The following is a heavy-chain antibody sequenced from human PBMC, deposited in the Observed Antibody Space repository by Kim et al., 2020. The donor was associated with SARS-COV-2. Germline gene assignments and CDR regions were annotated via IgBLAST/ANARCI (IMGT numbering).Heavy chain of an antibody. CDR2: IWYDGTNK. V-gene: IGHV3-33*01. J-gene: IGHJ4*02. CDR3: ARDASIVVPAAMDY. CDR1: GFTFNYYG. Sequence: GSLRLSCAASGFTFNYYGMHWVRQAPGKGLEWVSIIWYDGTNKYYADSVKGRFTISRDNSKNTLYLQMNSLRVEDTAVYYCARDASIVVPAAMDYWGQGTLVTVSS. D-gene: IGHD2-2*01.